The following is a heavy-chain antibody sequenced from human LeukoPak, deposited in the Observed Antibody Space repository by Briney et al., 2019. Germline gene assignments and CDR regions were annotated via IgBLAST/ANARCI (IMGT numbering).Heavy chain of an antibody. CDR1: GYTFTSYY. Sequence: ASVKVSCKASGYTFTSYYMHWVRQAPGQGLEWMGIINPSGGSTSYAQKFQGRVTMTRDTSTSTVYMELSSLRSEDTAVYYCARGLYCSGGSCYGLDAFDTWGQGTMVTVSS. CDR2: INPSGGST. CDR3: ARGLYCSGGSCYGLDAFDT. J-gene: IGHJ3*02. V-gene: IGHV1-46*01. D-gene: IGHD2-15*01.